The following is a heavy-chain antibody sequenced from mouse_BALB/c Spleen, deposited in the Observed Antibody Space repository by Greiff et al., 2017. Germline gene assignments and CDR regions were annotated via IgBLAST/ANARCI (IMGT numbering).Heavy chain of an antibody. V-gene: IGHV5-6-5*01. CDR3: ARGRSSSFYFDY. Sequence: EVKLVESGGGLVKPGGSLKLSCAASGFTFSSYAMSWVRQTPEKRLEWVASISSGGSTYYPDSVKGRFTISRDNARNILYLQMSSLRSEDTAMYYCARGRSSSFYFDYWGQGTTLTVSS. CDR2: ISSGGST. D-gene: IGHD1-1*01. CDR1: GFTFSSYA. J-gene: IGHJ2*01.